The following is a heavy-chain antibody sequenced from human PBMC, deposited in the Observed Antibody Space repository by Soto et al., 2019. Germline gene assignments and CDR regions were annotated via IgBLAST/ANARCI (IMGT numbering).Heavy chain of an antibody. J-gene: IGHJ5*02. CDR2: INHRGSI. Sequence: QVQLQQWGAGLLKPSETLCLTCGVYGGSLSGSYWSWIRQTPGKGLEWIGSINHRGSINYNPSLRSRVTISIDTSKNDFSLRLTSVTAADTAMYYCATGGGFVESRMVWFDPWGQGTLVTVSS. CDR3: ATGGGFVESRMVWFDP. D-gene: IGHD2-8*01. CDR1: GGSLSGSY. V-gene: IGHV4-34*01.